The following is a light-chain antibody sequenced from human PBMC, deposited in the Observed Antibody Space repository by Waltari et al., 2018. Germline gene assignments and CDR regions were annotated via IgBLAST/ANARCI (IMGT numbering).Light chain of an antibody. Sequence: IVLRQSPGTLSLSPGERAPPSCRASQSISRYLAWYPQNPGQAPRLLIYSASSRATGIPVRFSGSGSGTDLSLTISRLEPDDFAVYYCQNQERVPGMFGHGTKVDMK. J-gene: IGKJ1*01. CDR2: SAS. V-gene: IGKV3-20*01. CDR3: QNQERVPGM. CDR1: QSISRY.